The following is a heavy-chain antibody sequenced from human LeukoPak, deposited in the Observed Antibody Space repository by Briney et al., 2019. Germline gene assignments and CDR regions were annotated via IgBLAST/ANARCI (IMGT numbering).Heavy chain of an antibody. CDR1: GFTFSSYG. D-gene: IGHD3-22*01. V-gene: IGHV3-30*02. J-gene: IGHJ4*02. Sequence: PGGSLRLXCAASGFTFSSYGMHWVRQAPGKGLEWVAFIRYDGSNIYYADSVKGRFTISRDNSKNTLYLQMNSLRAEDTAVYYCARGTYYYDSSGLDYWGQGTLVTVSS. CDR3: ARGTYYYDSSGLDY. CDR2: IRYDGSNI.